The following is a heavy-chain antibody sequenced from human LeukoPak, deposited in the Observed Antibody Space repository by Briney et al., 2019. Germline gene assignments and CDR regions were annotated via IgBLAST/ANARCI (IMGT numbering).Heavy chain of an antibody. CDR1: GLTFSDYY. Sequence: GGSLRLSCAASGLTFSDYYMSWIRQAPGKGLEWVSYISSSGSTIYYADSVKGRFTISRDNAKNSLYLQMNSLRAEDTAVYYCAKKGYYDGSGYYMYYFDHWGQGTLVTVSS. CDR3: AKKGYYDGSGYYMYYFDH. V-gene: IGHV3-11*01. CDR2: ISSSGSTI. D-gene: IGHD3-22*01. J-gene: IGHJ4*02.